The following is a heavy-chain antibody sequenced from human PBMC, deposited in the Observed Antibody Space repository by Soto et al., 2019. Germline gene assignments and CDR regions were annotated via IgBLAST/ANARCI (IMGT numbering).Heavy chain of an antibody. Sequence: EVQLLESGGGLVQPGGSLRLSCAASGFTFSSYAMSWVRQAPGKGLEWVSAISGSGGSTYYADSVKGRFTISRDNSKNTLYPQMNSLRAEDTAVYYCAKVGCSGGSCYWDFDYWGQGTLVTVSS. CDR2: ISGSGGST. CDR1: GFTFSSYA. J-gene: IGHJ4*02. CDR3: AKVGCSGGSCYWDFDY. V-gene: IGHV3-23*01. D-gene: IGHD2-15*01.